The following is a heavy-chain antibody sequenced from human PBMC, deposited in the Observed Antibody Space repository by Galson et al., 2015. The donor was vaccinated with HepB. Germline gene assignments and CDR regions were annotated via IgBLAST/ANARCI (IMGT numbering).Heavy chain of an antibody. CDR1: GYTFTSYA. CDR2: INAGNGNT. CDR3: ARDLCSSTSCYFFDP. J-gene: IGHJ5*02. D-gene: IGHD2-2*01. V-gene: IGHV1-3*01. Sequence: SVKVSCKASGYTFTSYAMHWVRQAPGQRLEWMGWINAGNGNTKYSQKFQGRVTITRDTSASTAYVELSSLRSEDTAVYYCARDLCSSTSCYFFDPWGQGTLVTVSS.